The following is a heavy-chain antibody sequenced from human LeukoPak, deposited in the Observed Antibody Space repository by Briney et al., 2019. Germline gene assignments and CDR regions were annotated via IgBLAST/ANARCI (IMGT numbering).Heavy chain of an antibody. CDR1: GGSLSSYY. J-gene: IGHJ4*02. CDR3: ARDAYYYDSSGYKGFDY. CDR2: IYTSGST. D-gene: IGHD3-22*01. Sequence: SETLSLTCTVSGGSLSSYYWNWIRQPAGKGLEWIGRIYTSGSTNYNPSLKNRVTMSVDTSKNQFSLKLSSVTAADTAVYYCARDAYYYDSSGYKGFDYWGQGTLVTVSS. V-gene: IGHV4-4*07.